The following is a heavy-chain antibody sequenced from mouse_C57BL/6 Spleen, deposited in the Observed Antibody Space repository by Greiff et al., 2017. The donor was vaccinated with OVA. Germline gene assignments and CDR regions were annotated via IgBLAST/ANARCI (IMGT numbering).Heavy chain of an antibody. CDR2: IRSKSNNYAT. CDR1: GFSFNTYA. CDR3: VRPPGRDEGFAD. Sequence: DVKLVESGGGLVQPKGSLKLSCAASGFSFNTYAMNWVRQAPGKGLEWVARIRSKSNNYATYYADSVKDRFTISRDDSESMLYLQMNNLKTEDTARYYGVRPPGRDEGFADWGQGTLVTVSA. J-gene: IGHJ3*01. D-gene: IGHD3-3*01. V-gene: IGHV10-1*01.